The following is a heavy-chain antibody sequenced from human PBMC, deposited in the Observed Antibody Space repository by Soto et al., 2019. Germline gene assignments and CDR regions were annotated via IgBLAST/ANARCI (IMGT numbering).Heavy chain of an antibody. J-gene: IGHJ4*02. V-gene: IGHV4-59*01. CDR1: GGSISTYF. D-gene: IGHD6-19*01. Sequence: QVQLQESGPGLVKPSETLSLTCTVSGGSISTYFWSWIRQPPGRGLEWIGYVYYTGSTNYNPSLKSRVTMSVDTSKNQLSLQLTSVTAADTAIYYCARARIAVAPIDYWGQGTLVTVSS. CDR2: VYYTGST. CDR3: ARARIAVAPIDY.